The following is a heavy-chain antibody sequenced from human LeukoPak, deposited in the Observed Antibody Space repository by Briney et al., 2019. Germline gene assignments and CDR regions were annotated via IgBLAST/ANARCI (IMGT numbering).Heavy chain of an antibody. CDR3: AKGGYSSGRYFYYMDV. V-gene: IGHV3-33*03. Sequence: PGGSLRLSCAASGFTFSSYGMHWVRQAPGKGLEWVSFIWYDGSNKYYADSVKGRFTISRDNAKNSLYLQMNSLRGEDTAVYYCAKGGYSSGRYFYYMDVWGEGTMVTVSS. CDR2: IWYDGSNK. D-gene: IGHD5-18*01. CDR1: GFTFSSYG. J-gene: IGHJ6*03.